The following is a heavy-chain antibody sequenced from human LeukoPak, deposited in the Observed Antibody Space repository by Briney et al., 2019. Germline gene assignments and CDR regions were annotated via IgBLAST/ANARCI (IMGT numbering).Heavy chain of an antibody. D-gene: IGHD1-26*01. CDR3: AKDGSGSYSHYDY. V-gene: IGHV3-30*18. CDR1: GFTVSSNY. J-gene: IGHJ4*02. Sequence: GGSLRLSCAASGFTVSSNYMSWVRQAPGKGLEWVAVISYDGSNKYYADSVKGRFTISRDNSKNTLYLQMNGLRAEDTAVYYCAKDGSGSYSHYDYWGQGTLVTVSS. CDR2: ISYDGSNK.